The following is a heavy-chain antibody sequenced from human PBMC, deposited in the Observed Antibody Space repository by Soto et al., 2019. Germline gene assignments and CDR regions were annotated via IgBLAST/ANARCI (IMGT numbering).Heavy chain of an antibody. V-gene: IGHV1-18*01. CDR2: ISAYNGNT. CDR3: ARDRDPDILTGYYPNWFEP. D-gene: IGHD3-9*01. J-gene: IGHJ5*02. Sequence: ASVKVSCKASGYTFTSYGISWVRQAPGQGLEWMGWISAYNGNTNYAQKLQGRVTMTTDTSTSTAYMELRSLRSDDTAVYYCARDRDPDILTGYYPNWFEPWGQGTLVTVSS. CDR1: GYTFTSYG.